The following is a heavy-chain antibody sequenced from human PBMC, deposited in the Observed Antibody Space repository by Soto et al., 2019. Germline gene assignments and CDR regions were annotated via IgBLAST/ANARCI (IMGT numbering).Heavy chain of an antibody. CDR2: IYYSGST. V-gene: IGHV4-39*01. Sequence: SETLSLTCAVSGGSISSSTYYWGWIRQPPGKGLEWIGSIYYSGSTNYNPSLKSRVTISVDTSNNQFSLKLSSVTAADTAVYYCERHRINYGMDVWGQGNTVTVSS. CDR1: GGSISSSTYY. J-gene: IGHJ6*02. D-gene: IGHD2-15*01. CDR3: ERHRINYGMDV.